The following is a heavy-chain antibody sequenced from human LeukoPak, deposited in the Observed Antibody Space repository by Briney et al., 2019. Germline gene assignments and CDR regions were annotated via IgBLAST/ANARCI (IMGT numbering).Heavy chain of an antibody. V-gene: IGHV3-9*01. D-gene: IGHD6-19*01. CDR1: GFTFDDYA. CDR2: ISWNSGSI. Sequence: PGGSLRLSCAASGFTFDDYAMHWVRRAPGKGLEWVSGISWNSGSIGYADSVKGRFTISRDNAKNSLYLQMNSLRAEDTALYYCAKDSSGAMWYYYGMDVWGQGTTVTVSS. CDR3: AKDSSGAMWYYYGMDV. J-gene: IGHJ6*02.